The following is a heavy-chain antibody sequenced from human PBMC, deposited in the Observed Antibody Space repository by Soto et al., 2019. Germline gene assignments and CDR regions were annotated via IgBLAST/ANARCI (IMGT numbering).Heavy chain of an antibody. Sequence: QVQLQKWGARLLKPSETLSLTCAVYGGSFSGNSWSWIRQPPGKGLEWIGEINHGGSTDYNPSLKSRVTISADTSNNHCSLKLSSVTAADTAVYYCARGKAAAGCLHHWGQGILVTVSS. D-gene: IGHD6-13*01. J-gene: IGHJ5*02. V-gene: IGHV4-34*01. CDR2: INHGGST. CDR1: GGSFSGNS. CDR3: ARGKAAAGCLHH.